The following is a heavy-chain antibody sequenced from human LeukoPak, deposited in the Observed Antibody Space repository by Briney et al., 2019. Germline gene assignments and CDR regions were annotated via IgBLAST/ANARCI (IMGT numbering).Heavy chain of an antibody. CDR3: AKLCVDSSGYYYVQDAFVI. Sequence: GGSLRLSCAASGFTFSNYGMHWVRQAPGKGLEWVTVISYDGSYQYYADSVKGRFTISRDNSKNTLYLQMNSLRAEDTAVYYCAKLCVDSSGYYYVQDAFVIWGQRRMVTVSS. V-gene: IGHV3-30*18. D-gene: IGHD3-22*01. J-gene: IGHJ3*02. CDR1: GFTFSNYG. CDR2: ISYDGSYQ.